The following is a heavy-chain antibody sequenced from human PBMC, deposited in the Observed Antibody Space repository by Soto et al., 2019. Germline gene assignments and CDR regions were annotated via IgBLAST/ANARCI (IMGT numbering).Heavy chain of an antibody. CDR3: STRAYDTNGYYRFDP. J-gene: IGHJ5*01. Sequence: ALEDPSPNSAVYGGSLSGHSLTWIRPAPGKGLEWIGDINHSGRVNYSPSLKSRVTISLDTSKNQFSLTLSAVTAADTAMYYCSTRAYDTNGYYRFDPWGQGTLVTAPQ. V-gene: IGHV4-34*01. D-gene: IGHD3-22*01. CDR1: GGSLSGHS. CDR2: INHSGRV.